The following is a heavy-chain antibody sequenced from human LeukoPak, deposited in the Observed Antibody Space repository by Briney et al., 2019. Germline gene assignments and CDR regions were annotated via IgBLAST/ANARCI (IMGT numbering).Heavy chain of an antibody. CDR1: GFTFSSYS. J-gene: IGHJ4*02. Sequence: GGSLRLSCAASGFTFSSYSMNWVRQATGKGLEWVSSISSSSSYIYYADSVKGRFTISRDNAKNSLYLQMNSLRAEDTAVYYCARGVYLTKNFDYWGQGTLVTVSS. CDR3: ARGVYLTKNFDY. V-gene: IGHV3-21*01. CDR2: ISSSSSYI. D-gene: IGHD4/OR15-4a*01.